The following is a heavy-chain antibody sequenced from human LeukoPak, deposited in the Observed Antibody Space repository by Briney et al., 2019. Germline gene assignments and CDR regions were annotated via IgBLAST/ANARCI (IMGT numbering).Heavy chain of an antibody. V-gene: IGHV4-38-2*02. J-gene: IGHJ5*02. D-gene: IGHD4-17*01. CDR1: GYSISSGYY. Sequence: PSETLSLTCTVSGYSISSGYYWGWIRQPPGKGLEWIGSIYHSGSTYYNPSLKSRVTISVDTSKNQFSLKLSSVTAADTAVYYCARRRFYGDYAWFDPWGQGTLVTVSS. CDR3: ARRRFYGDYAWFDP. CDR2: IYHSGST.